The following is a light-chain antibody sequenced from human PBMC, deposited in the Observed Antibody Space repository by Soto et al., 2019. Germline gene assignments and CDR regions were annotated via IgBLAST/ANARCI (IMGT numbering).Light chain of an antibody. CDR3: SSFTSSMTTV. Sequence: QSALTQPASVYGSPGESITISCTGTSSDVGGYNSVSWYQHHPGKAPKLMLYDVGDRPSGVSYRCSGSKSGNTASLTISGLQAADEADYFCSSFTSSMTTVFGSGTKVTVL. CDR1: SSDVGGYNS. V-gene: IGLV2-14*03. CDR2: DVG. J-gene: IGLJ1*01.